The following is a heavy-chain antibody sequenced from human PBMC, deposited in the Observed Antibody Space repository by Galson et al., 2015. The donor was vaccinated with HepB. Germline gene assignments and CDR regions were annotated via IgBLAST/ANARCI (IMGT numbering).Heavy chain of an antibody. J-gene: IGHJ6*02. D-gene: IGHD2-2*01. CDR3: ARDGYCSSTNCYQPNHYYYYGMDV. CDR1: GYTFTTYG. Sequence: SVKVSCKASGYTFTTYGISWVRQAPGQGLEWMGWVSGYNANTNYAQGVQGRVTMTTDTSTSTAYMELTSLRSDDTAVYYCARDGYCSSTNCYQPNHYYYYGMDVWGQGTTVTVSS. V-gene: IGHV1-18*01. CDR2: VSGYNANT.